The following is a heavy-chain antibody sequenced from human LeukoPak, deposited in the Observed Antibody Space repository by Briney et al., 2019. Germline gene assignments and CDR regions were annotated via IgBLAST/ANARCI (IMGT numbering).Heavy chain of an antibody. D-gene: IGHD3-10*01. J-gene: IGHJ4*02. V-gene: IGHV3-21*01. CDR2: ISSSSSYI. CDR3: AREAFGSTMVRGVIIY. Sequence: GGSLRLSCAASGFTFSSYEMNWVRQAPGKGLEWVSSISSSSSYIYYADSVKGRFTISRDNAKNSLYLQMNSLRAEDTAVYYCAREAFGSTMVRGVIIYWGQGTLVTVSS. CDR1: GFTFSSYE.